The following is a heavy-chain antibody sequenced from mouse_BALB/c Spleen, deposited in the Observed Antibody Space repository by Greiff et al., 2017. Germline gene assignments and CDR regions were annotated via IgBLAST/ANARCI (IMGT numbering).Heavy chain of an antibody. CDR2: IYPGNVNT. Sequence: VKLMESGPALVKPGASVRISCKASGYTFTSYYIHWVKQRPGQGLEWIGWIYPGNVNTKYNEKFKGKATLTADKSSSTAYMQLSSLTSEDSAVYFCARGEGLRFAYWGQGTLVTVSA. D-gene: IGHD2-4*01. CDR1: GYTFTSYY. CDR3: ARGEGLRFAY. J-gene: IGHJ3*01. V-gene: IGHV1S56*01.